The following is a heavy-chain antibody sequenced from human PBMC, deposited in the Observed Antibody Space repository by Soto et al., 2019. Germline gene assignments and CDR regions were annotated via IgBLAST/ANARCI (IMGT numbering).Heavy chain of an antibody. CDR3: AGGGTIFGVLIAVGVSAP. D-gene: IGHD3-3*01. V-gene: IGHV1-18*01. CDR2: ISAYNGNT. CDR1: GYTFTSYG. J-gene: IGHJ5*02. Sequence: ASVKVSCKASGYTFTSYGISWVRQAPGQGLEWMGWISAYNGNTNYAQKLQGRVTMTTDTSTSTAYMELRSLRSDDTAVYYCAGGGTIFGVLIAVGVSAPWGQGTLVTVSS.